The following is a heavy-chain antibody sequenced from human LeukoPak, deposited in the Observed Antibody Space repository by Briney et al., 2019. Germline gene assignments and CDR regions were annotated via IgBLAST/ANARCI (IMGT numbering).Heavy chain of an antibody. V-gene: IGHV4-34*01. Sequence: SETLSLTCAVYGGSFSGYYWSWIRRPPGKGLEWIGEINHTGSTNYNPSLKSRVTISVDTSKNQFSLKLSSVTAADTAVYYCATDPSQHYYDELAFDIWGQGTMVTVSS. CDR3: ATDPSQHYYDELAFDI. CDR2: INHTGST. D-gene: IGHD3-3*01. J-gene: IGHJ3*02. CDR1: GGSFSGYY.